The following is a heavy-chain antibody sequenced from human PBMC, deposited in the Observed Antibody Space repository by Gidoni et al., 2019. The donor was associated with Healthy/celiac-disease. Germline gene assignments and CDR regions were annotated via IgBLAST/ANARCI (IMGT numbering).Heavy chain of an antibody. CDR3: ARVGTYYYDSSGSPRDY. J-gene: IGHJ4*02. CDR2: IYSGGST. V-gene: IGHV3-53*01. D-gene: IGHD3-22*01. CDR1: GFTVRSNY. Sequence: EVQLVESGGGLIQPGGSLRLSCAASGFTVRSNYMSWVRQAPGKGLEWVSVIYSGGSTYYADSVKGRFTISRDNSKNTLYLQMNSLRAEDTAVYYCARVGTYYYDSSGSPRDYWGQGTLVTVSS.